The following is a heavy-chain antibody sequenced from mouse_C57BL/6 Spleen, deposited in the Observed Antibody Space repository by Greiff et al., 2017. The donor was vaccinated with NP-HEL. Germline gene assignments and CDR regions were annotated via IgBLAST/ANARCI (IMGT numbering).Heavy chain of an antibody. J-gene: IGHJ2*01. Sequence: VQLQQPGTELVKPGASVKLSCKASGYTFTSYWMHWVKQRPGQGLEWIGNINPSNGGTNYNEKFKSKATLTVDKSSSTAYMQLSSLTSEDSAVYYCARSPFITTVVAYYFDYWGQGTTLTVSS. CDR1: GYTFTSYW. CDR3: ARSPFITTVVAYYFDY. CDR2: INPSNGGT. V-gene: IGHV1-53*01. D-gene: IGHD1-1*01.